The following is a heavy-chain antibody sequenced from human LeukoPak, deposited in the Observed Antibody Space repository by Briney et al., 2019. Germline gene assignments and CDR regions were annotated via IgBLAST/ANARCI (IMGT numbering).Heavy chain of an antibody. D-gene: IGHD2-2*02. V-gene: IGHV4-39*07. CDR3: ARDPPRIYPDAFDI. CDR1: GGSISSSSYY. CDR2: IYYSGST. J-gene: IGHJ3*02. Sequence: SETLSLTCTVSGGSISSSSYYWGWIRQPPGKGLEWIGSIYYSGSTYYNPSLKSRVTISVDTSKNQFSLKLSSVTAADTAVYYCARDPPRIYPDAFDIWGQGTMVTVSS.